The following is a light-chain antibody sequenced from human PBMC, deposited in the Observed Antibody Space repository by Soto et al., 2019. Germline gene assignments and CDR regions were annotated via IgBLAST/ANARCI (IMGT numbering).Light chain of an antibody. CDR3: GAWDRSRTVYV. Sequence: QSVLTQPPSVSAAPGQEVTISCSGTISNIGDNSVSWYQQLPGTAPKLLLYDDNKRPSGIPTRFSGSKSGTSATLGITGLQTGDEAEYYCGAWDRSRTVYVFGSGTKLTVL. CDR1: ISNIGDNS. V-gene: IGLV1-51*01. J-gene: IGLJ1*01. CDR2: DDN.